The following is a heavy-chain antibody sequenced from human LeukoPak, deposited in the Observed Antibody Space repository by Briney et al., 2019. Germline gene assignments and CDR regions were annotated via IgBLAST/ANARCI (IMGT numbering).Heavy chain of an antibody. CDR2: ISSSSSYI. CDR3: VRQYFYGSGSYLWAPDY. CDR1: GFTFSSYS. Sequence: GGSLRLSCAASGFTFSSYSMNWVRQAPGKGLEWVSSISSSSSYIYYADSVKGRFTISRDNAKNSLYLQMNSLRAEDTAVYYCVRQYFYGSGSYLWAPDYWGQGTLVTVSS. D-gene: IGHD3-10*01. V-gene: IGHV3-21*01. J-gene: IGHJ4*02.